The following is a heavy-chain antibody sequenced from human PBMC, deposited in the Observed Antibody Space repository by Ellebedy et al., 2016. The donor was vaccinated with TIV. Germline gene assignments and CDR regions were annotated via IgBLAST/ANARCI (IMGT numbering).Heavy chain of an antibody. CDR2: INQDGSEQ. D-gene: IGHD4-17*01. Sequence: GESLKISCAASGFSFVSYWMTWVRQAPGKGLEWLANINQDGSEQYYVDSVQGRFTISRDNARNSLNLQMNSVRAEDAAVYYCATDGSYGDYRSPTHAFVMWGQGTMVIVSS. CDR3: ATDGSYGDYRSPTHAFVM. V-gene: IGHV3-7*01. CDR1: GFSFVSYW. J-gene: IGHJ3*02.